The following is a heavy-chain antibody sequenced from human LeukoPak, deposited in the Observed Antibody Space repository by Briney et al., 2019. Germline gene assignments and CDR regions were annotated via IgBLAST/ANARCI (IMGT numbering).Heavy chain of an antibody. V-gene: IGHV3-30*18. CDR1: GFSFSSYG. J-gene: IGHJ3*01. CDR2: LSDDGRDF. CDR3: AKDPNGDYIGTFDF. Sequence: PGGSLRLSCAASGFSFSSYGMHWVRQAPGKGLEWVAVLSDDGRDFHYAESVKGRFTISRDNSKNTLYLQMNSLRAEDTAVYFCAKDPNGDYIGTFDFWGHGTMVTVSS. D-gene: IGHD4-17*01.